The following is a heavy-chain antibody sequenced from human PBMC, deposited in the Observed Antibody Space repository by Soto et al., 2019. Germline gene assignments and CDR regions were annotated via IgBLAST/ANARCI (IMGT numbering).Heavy chain of an antibody. V-gene: IGHV1-69*13. D-gene: IGHD6-6*01. CDR1: GGTLSGYS. CDR3: ARDARTPPPPYYGMDV. J-gene: IGHJ6*02. CDR2: IIPIFGTA. Sequence: GASVNVCCNASGGTLSGYSISLVRHAPGQGLEWRGGIIPIFGTANYAQKFQGRVTITADESTSTAYMEMSSLRSEDTAVYYCARDARTPPPPYYGMDVWGQGTTVTVSS.